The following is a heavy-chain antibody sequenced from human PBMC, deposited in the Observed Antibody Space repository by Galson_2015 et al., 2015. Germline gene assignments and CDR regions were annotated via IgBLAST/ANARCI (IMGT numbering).Heavy chain of an antibody. V-gene: IGHV1-69*04. J-gene: IGHJ6*02. D-gene: IGHD2-2*01. CDR3: ARGADCSSTSCYAGVVYYYGMDV. CDR2: IIPILGIA. CDR1: GGTFSSYA. Sequence: SVKVSCKASGGTFSSYAISWVRQAPGQWLEWMGRIIPILGIANYAQKFQGRVTITADKSTSTAYMELSSLRSEDTAVYYCARGADCSSTSCYAGVVYYYGMDVWGQGTTVTVSS.